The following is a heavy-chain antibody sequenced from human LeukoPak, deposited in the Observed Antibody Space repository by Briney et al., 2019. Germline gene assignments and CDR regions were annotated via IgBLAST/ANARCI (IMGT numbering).Heavy chain of an antibody. CDR3: ATGAVQLERPTAIYYYGMDV. Sequence: ASVKVSCKVSGYTLTELSMHWVRQAPGKGLGWMGGFDPEDGETIYAQKFQGRVTMTEDTSTDTAYMELSSLRSEDTAVYYCATGAVQLERPTAIYYYGMDVWGQGTTVTVSS. CDR1: GYTLTELS. J-gene: IGHJ6*02. V-gene: IGHV1-24*01. D-gene: IGHD1-1*01. CDR2: FDPEDGET.